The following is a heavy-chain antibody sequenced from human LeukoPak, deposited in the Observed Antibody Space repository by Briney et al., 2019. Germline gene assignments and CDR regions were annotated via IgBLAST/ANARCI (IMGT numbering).Heavy chain of an antibody. D-gene: IGHD2-2*01. CDR3: ASSLTVPFDY. CDR2: INHSGST. CDR1: GGSISSGSYY. Sequence: SQTLSLTCTVSGGSISSGSYYWSWIRQPAGKGLEWIGEINHSGSTNYNPSLKRRVTISVDTSKNQFSLKLSSVTAADTAVYYCASSLTVPFDYWGQGTLVTVSS. J-gene: IGHJ4*02. V-gene: IGHV4-61*09.